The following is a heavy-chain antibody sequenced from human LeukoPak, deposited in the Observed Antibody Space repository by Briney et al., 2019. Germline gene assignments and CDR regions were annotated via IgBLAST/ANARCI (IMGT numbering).Heavy chain of an antibody. CDR2: IYSGGNT. D-gene: IGHD1-26*01. V-gene: IGHV3-66*01. Sequence: GGSLRLSCAAFGFTVSVNYMSWVRQAPGKGLECVSVIYSGGNTYYADSVKGRFTISRDNTKNSLYLQVNSLRPEDTAVYYCARGGVYYYFYYMDVWGKGTTVTVSS. CDR3: ARGGVYYYFYYMDV. J-gene: IGHJ6*03. CDR1: GFTVSVNY.